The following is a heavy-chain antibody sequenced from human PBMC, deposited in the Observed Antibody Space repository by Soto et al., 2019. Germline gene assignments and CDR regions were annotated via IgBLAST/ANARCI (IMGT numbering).Heavy chain of an antibody. CDR1: GGTFNSYT. D-gene: IGHD3-10*01. CDR2: VNPIVSMS. J-gene: IGHJ4*02. CDR3: ATSYGSGSTHFDF. Sequence: QVQLVQSGAEVKKPGSSVKVSCTASGGTFNSYTINWVRQAPGQGLEWVGRVNPIVSMSNYARKFQGRVTINADKSTSTAYRYLTSLKSDDTAVYYCATSYGSGSTHFDFWGQGSLVTVSS. V-gene: IGHV1-69*02.